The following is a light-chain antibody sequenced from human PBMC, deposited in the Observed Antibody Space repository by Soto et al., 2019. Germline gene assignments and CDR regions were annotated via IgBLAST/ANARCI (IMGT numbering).Light chain of an antibody. CDR3: QHYHSSPWT. CDR2: KAS. CDR1: QSINNY. V-gene: IGKV1-5*03. J-gene: IGKJ1*01. Sequence: DIQMTQSPSTLSASVGDRVTITCRASQSINNYLAWYQQKPGKAPKLLIYKASSLESGVPSRFSGSGSGTEFTLTISSLQPDDVATYYCQHYHSSPWTFGQGTKVEIK.